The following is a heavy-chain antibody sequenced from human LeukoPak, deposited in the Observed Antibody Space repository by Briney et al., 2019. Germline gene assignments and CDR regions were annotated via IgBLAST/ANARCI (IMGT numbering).Heavy chain of an antibody. CDR3: ARDGRYCSGGSCYSRAAFDI. J-gene: IGHJ3*02. Sequence: SETLSLTCSVSGGSISSYYWSWIRQPPGKGLEWVGYIYYSGSTNYNPSLKSRVTISVDTSKNQFSLKLSSVTAADTAVYYCARDGRYCSGGSCYSRAAFDIWGQGTMVTVSS. D-gene: IGHD2-15*01. CDR2: IYYSGST. CDR1: GGSISSYY. V-gene: IGHV4-59*01.